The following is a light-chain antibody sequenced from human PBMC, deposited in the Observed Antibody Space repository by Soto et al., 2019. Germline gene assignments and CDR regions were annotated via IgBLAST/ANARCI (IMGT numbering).Light chain of an antibody. CDR3: QQSYSTPLT. CDR2: EAS. J-gene: IGKJ4*01. V-gene: IGKV1-39*01. Sequence: DIQMTQSPSSLSTSLGDRVTITCRASQSISTYLNWYQQKPGKAPKLLIYEASNLQGGVPSRFSGGGSGTDFTLTITSLQPEDFAAYYCQQSYSTPLTFGGGTKVDIK. CDR1: QSISTY.